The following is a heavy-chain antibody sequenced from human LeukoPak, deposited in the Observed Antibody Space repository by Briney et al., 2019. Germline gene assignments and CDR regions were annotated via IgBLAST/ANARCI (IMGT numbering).Heavy chain of an antibody. CDR3: ATSPRGYCSGGSCGNFDY. D-gene: IGHD2-15*01. CDR1: GYTLTELS. J-gene: IGHJ4*02. Sequence: ASVKVSCKVSGYTLTELSMHWVRQAPGQGLEWMGGIIPIFGTANYAQKFQGRVTITADESTSTAYMELSSLRSEDTAVYYCATSPRGYCSGGSCGNFDYWGQGTLVTVSS. CDR2: IIPIFGTA. V-gene: IGHV1-69*13.